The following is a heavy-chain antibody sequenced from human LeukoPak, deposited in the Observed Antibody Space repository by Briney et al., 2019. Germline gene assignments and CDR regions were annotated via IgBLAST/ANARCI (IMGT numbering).Heavy chain of an antibody. D-gene: IGHD4-11*01. CDR2: IYTSGST. Sequence: PSETLSLTCTVSGGSVSSGSYYWSWIRQPAGKGLEWIGRIYTSGSTNYNPSLKSRVTISVDTSKNQFSLKLSSVTAADTAVYYCARDTVASNYYYYYYMDVWGKGTTVTVSS. CDR1: GGSVSSGSYY. V-gene: IGHV4-61*02. CDR3: ARDTVASNYYYYYYMDV. J-gene: IGHJ6*03.